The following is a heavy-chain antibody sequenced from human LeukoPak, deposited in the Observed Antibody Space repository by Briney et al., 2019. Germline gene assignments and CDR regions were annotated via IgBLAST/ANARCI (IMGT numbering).Heavy chain of an antibody. CDR1: GFTFSSYG. D-gene: IGHD3-22*01. CDR3: ARDGDYYDSSGYYQDY. CDR2: IWYDGSNK. Sequence: GRSLRLYCAASGFTFSSYGMHWARQAPGKGLEWVAVIWYDGSNKYYADSVKGRFTISRDNSKNTLYLQMNSLRAEDTAVYYCARDGDYYDSSGYYQDYWGQGTLVTVSS. J-gene: IGHJ4*02. V-gene: IGHV3-33*01.